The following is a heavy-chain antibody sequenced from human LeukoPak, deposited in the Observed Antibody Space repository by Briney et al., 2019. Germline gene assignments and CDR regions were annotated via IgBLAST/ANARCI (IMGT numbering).Heavy chain of an antibody. CDR3: ARGRDYGDNPYYYYGMDV. D-gene: IGHD4-17*01. CDR2: SIPNLGIA. Sequence: GCSVKVSCKGSGGTFSRYAISWVRQAPGQGREWMGRSIPNLGIANYAQKFQGRVTITADKSTSTAYMELSSLRSEDTAVYYCARGRDYGDNPYYYYGMDVWGQGTTVTVSS. J-gene: IGHJ6*02. V-gene: IGHV1-69*04. CDR1: GGTFSRYA.